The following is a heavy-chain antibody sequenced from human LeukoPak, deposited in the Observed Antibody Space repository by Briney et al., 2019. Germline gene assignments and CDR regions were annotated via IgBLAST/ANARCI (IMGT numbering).Heavy chain of an antibody. V-gene: IGHV4-59*08. D-gene: IGHD6-13*01. Sequence: SETLSLTCTASGGSISDYYWSWIRRPPGKGLEWIGYVYSTGSTNYNPSLKSRVTISVDTPKNQFSLGLRFVTAADTAVYYCARHPYSSNAFDSWGQGTLVTVSS. CDR1: GGSISDYY. J-gene: IGHJ4*02. CDR3: ARHPYSSNAFDS. CDR2: VYSTGST.